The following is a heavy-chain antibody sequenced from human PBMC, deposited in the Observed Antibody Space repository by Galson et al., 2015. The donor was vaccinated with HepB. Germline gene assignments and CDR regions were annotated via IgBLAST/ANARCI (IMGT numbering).Heavy chain of an antibody. J-gene: IGHJ6*02. CDR2: IWYDGSNK. V-gene: IGHV3-33*01. CDR1: GFTFSSYG. D-gene: IGHD3-22*01. Sequence: SLRLSCAASGFTFSSYGMHWVRQAPGKGLEWVAVIWYDGSNKYYADSVKGRFTVSRDNSKNTPYLQMNSLRAEDTAVYYCAREVSLLHPDDIDYHYGMDVWGQGTTVTVSS. CDR3: AREVSLLHPDDIDYHYGMDV.